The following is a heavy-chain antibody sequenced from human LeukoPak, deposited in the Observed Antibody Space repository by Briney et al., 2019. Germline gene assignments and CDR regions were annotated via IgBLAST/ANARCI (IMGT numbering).Heavy chain of an antibody. CDR1: GGSFSGYY. CDR2: INHSGST. CDR3: ARGRRALDI. Sequence: KSSETLSLTCAVYGGSFSGYYWSWIRQPPGKGLEWIGEINHSGSTNYNPSLKSRVTISVDTSKNQFSLKLSSVTAADTAVYYCARGRRALDIWGQGTMVTVSS. J-gene: IGHJ3*02. V-gene: IGHV4-34*01.